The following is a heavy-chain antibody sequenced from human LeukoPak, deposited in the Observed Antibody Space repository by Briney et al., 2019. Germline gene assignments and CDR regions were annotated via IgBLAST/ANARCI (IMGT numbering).Heavy chain of an antibody. J-gene: IGHJ4*02. CDR2: ISHSGNI. V-gene: IGHV4-59*02. D-gene: IGHD3-3*01. Sequence: SETLSLTCNVSGGAVNSYYWSRIRQTPGKGLEWIGYISHSGNIDYAPSLKSRVTMSLDTSKNQFSLKLTSVTAADTALYFCARGFCSDEICQVFTHWGQGILVTVSS. CDR1: GGAVNSYY. CDR3: ARGFCSDEICQVFTH.